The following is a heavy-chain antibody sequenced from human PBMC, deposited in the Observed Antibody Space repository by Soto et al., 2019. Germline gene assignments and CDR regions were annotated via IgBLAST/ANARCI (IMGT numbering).Heavy chain of an antibody. CDR2: TGSGTGPG. CDR1: GGSLSTNP. CDR3: ARRHSGGFFHFFDS. V-gene: IGHV1-69*06. J-gene: IGHJ4*02. Sequence: SVKVSCKASGGSLSTNPISWVRQAPGQGLEWMGGTGSGTGPGNHAQKFQGRLTVTADKSTSTVYMELTNLSSEDTAVYYCARRHSGGFFHFFDSWGQGTLVTVSS. D-gene: IGHD2-15*01.